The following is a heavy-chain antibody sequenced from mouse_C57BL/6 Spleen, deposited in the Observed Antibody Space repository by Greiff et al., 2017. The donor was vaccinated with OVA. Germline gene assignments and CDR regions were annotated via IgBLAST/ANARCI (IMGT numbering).Heavy chain of an antibody. CDR1: GYTFTSYW. D-gene: IGHD1-1*01. J-gene: IGHJ2*01. V-gene: IGHV1-50*01. CDR3: ARDSDPSGSSYYFDY. Sequence: QVQLQQPGAELVKPGASVKLSCKASGYTFTSYWMQWVKQRPGQGLEWIGEIDPSDSYTNYNQKFKGKATLTVDTSTSTSYMQLSSLTSEDSAVYYCARDSDPSGSSYYFDYWGQGTTLTVSS. CDR2: IDPSDSYT.